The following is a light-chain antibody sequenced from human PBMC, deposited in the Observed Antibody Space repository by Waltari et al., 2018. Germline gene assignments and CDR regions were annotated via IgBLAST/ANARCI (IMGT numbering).Light chain of an antibody. CDR1: NSNIGSNS. J-gene: IGLJ3*02. CDR2: RSN. V-gene: IGLV1-47*01. Sequence: QSVLTQPPSASGPPGQRVTISSSGPNSNIGSNSVYWYQQLPGTAPKRLIYRSNQLLSGVPDRFSASKSGTSASLAISGLRSEDEADYYCAAWDDSLSAWVFGGGTKLTVL. CDR3: AAWDDSLSAWV.